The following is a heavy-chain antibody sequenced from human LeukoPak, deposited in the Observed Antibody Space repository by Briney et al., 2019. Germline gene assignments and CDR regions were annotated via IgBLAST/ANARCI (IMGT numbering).Heavy chain of an antibody. Sequence: PSETLSLTCTVSGGSISSYYWSWIRQPAGKGLEWIGRIHTSGSTNYNPSLRSRVTMSVDTSKNQFSLKLSSVTAADTAVYYCAGSSGWYSEDDYWGQGTLVTVSS. J-gene: IGHJ4*02. V-gene: IGHV4-4*07. D-gene: IGHD6-19*01. CDR2: IHTSGST. CDR1: GGSISSYY. CDR3: AGSSGWYSEDDY.